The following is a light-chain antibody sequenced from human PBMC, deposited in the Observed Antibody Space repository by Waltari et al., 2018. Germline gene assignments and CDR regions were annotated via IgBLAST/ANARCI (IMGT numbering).Light chain of an antibody. J-gene: IGKJ1*01. CDR1: ENISKY. V-gene: IGKV3-20*01. Sequence: EIVLTQSPGTLSVSPGESATLSCRASENISKYLTWYQQKPGRAPRLLIYAASTRATGIPDRFSGSGFGTDFSLTISSLEPEDFAVYYCQHYVRLPVTFGQGTKVEIK. CDR3: QHYVRLPVT. CDR2: AAS.